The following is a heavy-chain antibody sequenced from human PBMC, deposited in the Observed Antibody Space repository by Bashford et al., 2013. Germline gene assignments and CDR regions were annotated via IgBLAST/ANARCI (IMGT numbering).Heavy chain of an antibody. CDR1: GYTFTSYG. V-gene: IGHV1-18*01. J-gene: IGHJ6*02. CDR3: AREGGDIVVVVAAKTKRYYYYGMDV. CDR2: ISAYNGNT. Sequence: GPSVKVSCKASGYTFTSYGISWVRQAPGQGLEWMGWISAYNGNTNYAQKLQGRVTMTTDTSTSTAYMELRSLRSDDTAVYYCAREGGDIVVVVAAKTKRYYYYGMDVWGQGTTVTVSS. D-gene: IGHD2-15*01.